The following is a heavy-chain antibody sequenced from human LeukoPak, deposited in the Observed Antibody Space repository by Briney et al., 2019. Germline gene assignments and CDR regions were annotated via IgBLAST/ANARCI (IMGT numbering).Heavy chain of an antibody. CDR3: ARHGSGSYSWFDP. D-gene: IGHD3-10*01. CDR1: GGSISSYY. J-gene: IGHJ5*02. V-gene: IGHV4-59*01. Sequence: SSETLSLTCTVSGGSISSYYWSWIRQPPGKGLEWIGYIYYSGSTNYNPSLKSRVTISVDTSKNQFSLKLSSVTAADTAVYYCARHGSGSYSWFDPWAREPWSPSPQ. CDR2: IYYSGST.